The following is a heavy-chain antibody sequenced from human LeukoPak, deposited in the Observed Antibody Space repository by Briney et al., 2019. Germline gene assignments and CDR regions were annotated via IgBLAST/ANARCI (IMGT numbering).Heavy chain of an antibody. D-gene: IGHD2-2*01. J-gene: IGHJ5*02. V-gene: IGHV3-20*04. CDR3: ARGYCTSTSCYFNWFDP. Sequence: PGGSLRLSCAASGFTFDDYGMSWVRQAPGKGLEWVSGINWNGDSTGYADSVKGRFTISRDNAKKSLYLQMNRLRAEDTAFYYCARGYCTSTSCYFNWFDPWGQGTLVTVSS. CDR1: GFTFDDYG. CDR2: INWNGDST.